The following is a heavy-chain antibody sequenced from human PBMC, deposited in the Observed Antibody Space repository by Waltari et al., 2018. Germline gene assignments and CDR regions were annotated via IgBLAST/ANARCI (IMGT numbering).Heavy chain of an antibody. V-gene: IGHV4-39*01. J-gene: IGHJ6*03. CDR3: ARLYDFWSGYSNDYYYYYYMDV. D-gene: IGHD3-3*01. CDR2: IYYSGST. Sequence: QLQLQESGPGLVKPSETLSLTCTVSGGSISSSSYYWGWIRQPPGKGLEWIGSIYYSGSTYYNPSLKSRVTISVDTSKNQFSLKLSSVTAADTAVYYCARLYDFWSGYSNDYYYYYYMDVWGKGTTVTVSS. CDR1: GGSISSSSYY.